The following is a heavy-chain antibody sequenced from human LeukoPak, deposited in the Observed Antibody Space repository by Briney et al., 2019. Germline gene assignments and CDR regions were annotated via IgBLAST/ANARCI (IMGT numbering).Heavy chain of an antibody. CDR3: ARLSRTNYGYFDN. CDR2: IYYSGST. CDR1: GGSISSSSYY. Sequence: PSETLSLTCTVSGGSISSSSYYWCWLRQPPGKGLEWIGSIYYSGSTYYNPSLKSRVTVSVDTSKNQFSLKLTSVTAADTAVYYCARLSRTNYGYFDNWGQGTLVTVSS. V-gene: IGHV4-39*01. J-gene: IGHJ4*02. D-gene: IGHD4-17*01.